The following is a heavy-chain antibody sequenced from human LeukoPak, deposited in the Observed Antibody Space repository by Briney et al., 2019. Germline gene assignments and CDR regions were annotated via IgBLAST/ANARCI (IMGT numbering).Heavy chain of an antibody. J-gene: IGHJ3*02. CDR1: GGSFSGYY. CDR3: ARVGFGELLGAFDI. V-gene: IGHV4-59*10. CDR2: IYTSGST. Sequence: SETLSLTCAVYGGSFSGYYGSWIRQPAGKGLEWIGRIYTSGSTNYNPSLKSRVTMSVDTSKNQFSLKLSSVTAADTAVYYCARVGFGELLGAFDIWGQGTMVTVSS. D-gene: IGHD3-10*01.